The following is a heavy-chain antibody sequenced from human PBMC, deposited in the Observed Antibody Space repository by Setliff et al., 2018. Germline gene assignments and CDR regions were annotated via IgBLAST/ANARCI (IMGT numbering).Heavy chain of an antibody. CDR2: INHSGNT. V-gene: IGHV4-4*02. J-gene: IGHJ6*03. Sequence: SETLSLTCAVSGDSISSGNWWSWVRQPPEKGLEWIGEINHSGNTNYNPSLKSRVTISIHMSWNQFSLRLSSLTAADTAVYYCARGAPQRSSFDSRYMDVWDKGATVTVSS. D-gene: IGHD1-1*01. CDR1: GDSISSGNW. CDR3: ARGAPQRSSFDSRYMDV.